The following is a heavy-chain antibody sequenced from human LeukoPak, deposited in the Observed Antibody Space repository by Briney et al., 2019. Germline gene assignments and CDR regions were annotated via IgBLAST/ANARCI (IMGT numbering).Heavy chain of an antibody. CDR1: GFTFSSYW. CDR2: IDQDGSEK. Sequence: GGSLRLSCAASGFTFSSYWMSWVRQVQGKGLEWVANIDQDGSEKYYVDSVKGRFTTSTDNAKNSLYLQMNSLRAADTAVYYCARDGGYFYWGQGTLVTVSS. V-gene: IGHV3-7*01. J-gene: IGHJ4*02. CDR3: ARDGGYFY. D-gene: IGHD3-16*01.